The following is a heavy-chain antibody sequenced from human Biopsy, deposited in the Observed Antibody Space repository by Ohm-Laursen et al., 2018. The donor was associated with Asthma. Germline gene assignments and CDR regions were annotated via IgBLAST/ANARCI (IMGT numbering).Heavy chain of an antibody. CDR1: GGSVSTGSYY. D-gene: IGHD3-10*01. CDR3: ARGPNYHGSGRAPIGMDV. J-gene: IGHJ6*02. CDR2: IYYTGSD. Sequence: SDTLSLTCSVSGGSVSTGSYYWSRIRQPPGKGLEWLGYIYYTGSDNYKPSLKSRVTISVDTSKNQFYLRLNSVNAADTAVYYCARGPNYHGSGRAPIGMDVWGQGTTVTVSS. V-gene: IGHV4-61*01.